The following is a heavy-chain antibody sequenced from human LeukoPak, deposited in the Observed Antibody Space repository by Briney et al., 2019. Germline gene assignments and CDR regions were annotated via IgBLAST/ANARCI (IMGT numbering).Heavy chain of an antibody. J-gene: IGHJ6*02. CDR2: MNPNSGNT. Sequence: ASVKVSCKASGYTFTSYDINWVRQATGQGLEWMGWMNPNSGNTGYAQKFQGRVTMTRNTSISTAYMELSSLRSEDTAVYYCARGQVLPAATYFYYYYGMDVWGQGTTVTVS. V-gene: IGHV1-8*01. CDR3: ARGQVLPAATYFYYYYGMDV. D-gene: IGHD2-2*01. CDR1: GYTFTSYD.